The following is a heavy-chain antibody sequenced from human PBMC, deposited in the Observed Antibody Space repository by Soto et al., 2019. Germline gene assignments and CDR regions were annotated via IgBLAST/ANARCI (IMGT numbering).Heavy chain of an antibody. CDR3: ARDWGQQWLAYGMDV. CDR1: GYTFTNYG. Sequence: QVQLVQSGAEVKKPGASVKVSCKASGYTFTNYGISWVRQAPGQGLEWMGWISTYNGHTTSAQKLQGRVTMTTDTSTSRAYMELRSLRSDDTAVYYCARDWGQQWLAYGMDVWGQGTTVTVSS. D-gene: IGHD6-19*01. CDR2: ISTYNGHT. J-gene: IGHJ6*02. V-gene: IGHV1-18*01.